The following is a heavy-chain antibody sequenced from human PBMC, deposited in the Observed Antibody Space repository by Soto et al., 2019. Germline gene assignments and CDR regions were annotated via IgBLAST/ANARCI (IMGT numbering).Heavy chain of an antibody. D-gene: IGHD6-13*01. CDR2: INHSGST. Sequence: SETLSLTCAVYGGSFSGYYWSWIRQPPGKGLEWIGEINHSGSTNYNPSLKSRVTISVDTSKNQFSLKLSSVTAADTAVYYCARGSSRYFDYWGQGTLVTVSS. J-gene: IGHJ4*02. CDR3: ARGSSRYFDY. CDR1: GGSFSGYY. V-gene: IGHV4-34*01.